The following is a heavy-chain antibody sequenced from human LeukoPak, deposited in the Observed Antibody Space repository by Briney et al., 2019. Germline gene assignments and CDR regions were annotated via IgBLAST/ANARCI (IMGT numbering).Heavy chain of an antibody. Sequence: RGGSLRLSCAASGFTFDDYAIHWVRQAPGKGLEWVSGISWNSNRKVYADSVKGRFTISRDNAKNSLYLQMNSLTAENTALYYCAKDLTDSLYYYGMDVWGQGTTVTVSS. CDR3: AKDLTDSLYYYGMDV. D-gene: IGHD2-15*01. CDR1: GFTFDDYA. V-gene: IGHV3-9*01. J-gene: IGHJ6*02. CDR2: ISWNSNRK.